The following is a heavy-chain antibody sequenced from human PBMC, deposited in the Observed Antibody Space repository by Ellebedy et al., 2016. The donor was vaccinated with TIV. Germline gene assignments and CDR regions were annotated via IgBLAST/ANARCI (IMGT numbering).Heavy chain of an antibody. Sequence: GESLKISXAVSGFTFSNYWMSWVRQAPGKGLEWVANIKQDGSQEYYGDSVKGRFTSSRDNAKNSLYLQMNSLRAEDTAVYYCARMRLRFLEWLPFDPWGQGTLVTVSS. V-gene: IGHV3-7*03. CDR2: IKQDGSQE. CDR1: GFTFSNYW. D-gene: IGHD3-3*01. J-gene: IGHJ5*02. CDR3: ARMRLRFLEWLPFDP.